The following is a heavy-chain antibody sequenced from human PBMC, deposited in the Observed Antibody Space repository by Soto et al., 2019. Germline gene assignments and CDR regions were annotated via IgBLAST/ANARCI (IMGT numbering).Heavy chain of an antibody. CDR2: ISYDGSNK. J-gene: IGHJ4*02. D-gene: IGHD3-10*01. CDR3: AKEFRYDGSGSYYKYYFDY. V-gene: IGHV3-30*18. CDR1: GFTFSSYG. Sequence: QVQLVESGGGVVQPGRSLRLSCAASGFTFSSYGLHWVRQAPGKGLEWVALISYDGSNKDHADSVRGRFTISRDNSKNTLYLQMSSLRAEDTAVYYCAKEFRYDGSGSYYKYYFDYWGQGTLVTVSS.